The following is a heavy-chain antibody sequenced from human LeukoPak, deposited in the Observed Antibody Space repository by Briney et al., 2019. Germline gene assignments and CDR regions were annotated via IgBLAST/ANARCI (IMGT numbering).Heavy chain of an antibody. D-gene: IGHD3-3*01. CDR3: ARFRSGGFSYFDS. J-gene: IGHJ4*02. Sequence: SETLSLTCSVSGASLTRPTYYQWSWIRQPPGKGLELIGSLFSTGSATLNPSLKSRVTMSLDTSKSQFSLKLSSVTAEDSAVYYCARFRSGGFSYFDSWGQGTLVAVSS. V-gene: IGHV4-61*01. CDR1: GASLTRPTYY. CDR2: LFSTGSA.